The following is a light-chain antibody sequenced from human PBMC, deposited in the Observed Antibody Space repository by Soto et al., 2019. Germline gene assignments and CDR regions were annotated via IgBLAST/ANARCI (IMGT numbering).Light chain of an antibody. V-gene: IGKV3-20*01. Sequence: EIVLTQSPGALSLSPGERATLSCRASQSVTSSYLAWYQQKPGQAPRLLIYGASIRATGVPVRFSCSGSGTDFTLTITRLEPEDFAVYYCHPYGTSPLMYTFGQGTKLSIK. J-gene: IGKJ2*01. CDR2: GAS. CDR3: HPYGTSPLMYT. CDR1: QSVTSSY.